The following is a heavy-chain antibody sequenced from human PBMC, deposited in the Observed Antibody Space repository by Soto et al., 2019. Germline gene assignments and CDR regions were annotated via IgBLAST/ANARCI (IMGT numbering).Heavy chain of an antibody. CDR1: GFTCRNYA. CDR2: ISNNGAHT. Sequence: EAQLVESGGGLVRPGGSLRLSCAASGFTCRNYAMHWVRQAPGKGLEYVSGISNNGAHTDYAKSVKGRFTISRDNSENTLYLQMGSLRAEDMALYYCARRGYGSRWPNVYMDVWGKGTTVTVSS. D-gene: IGHD6-13*01. CDR3: ARRGYGSRWPNVYMDV. V-gene: IGHV3-64*01. J-gene: IGHJ6*03.